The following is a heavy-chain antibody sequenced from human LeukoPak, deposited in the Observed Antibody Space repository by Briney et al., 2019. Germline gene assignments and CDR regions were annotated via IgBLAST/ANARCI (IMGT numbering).Heavy chain of an antibody. CDR2: MNPNSGKT. J-gene: IGHJ4*02. D-gene: IGHD2-15*01. CDR3: ARAPIVVVVRGTRSVTYFDY. CDR1: GYTFTSYD. V-gene: IGHV1-8*01. Sequence: ASVKVSCKASGYTFTSYDINWVRQATGQGLEWMGWMNPNSGKTGYAQKFQGRVTMTRNTSISTAYMELSSLRAEDTAVYYCARAPIVVVVRGTRSVTYFDYWGQGTLVTVSS.